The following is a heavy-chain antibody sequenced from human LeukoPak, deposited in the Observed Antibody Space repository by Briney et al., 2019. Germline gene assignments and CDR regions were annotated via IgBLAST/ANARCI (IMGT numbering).Heavy chain of an antibody. D-gene: IGHD3-22*01. Sequence: GGSLRLSSAASGFTFSSYAMNWIRQAPGKGLEWVSSISSSGAYIYYADLVEGRFTISRDNGKNSLYLQMNSLRAEDTAVYYCARGVGNYRYYFDFWGQGTLVTVSS. V-gene: IGHV3-21*01. CDR2: ISSSGAYI. CDR1: GFTFSSYA. J-gene: IGHJ4*02. CDR3: ARGVGNYRYYFDF.